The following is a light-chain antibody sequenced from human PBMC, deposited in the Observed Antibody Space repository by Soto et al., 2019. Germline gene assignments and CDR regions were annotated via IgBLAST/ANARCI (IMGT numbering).Light chain of an antibody. CDR2: KAA. CDR1: QGISSW. Sequence: DIQMTQSPSPPSASVGDRVTITCRASQGISSWLAWYPQKPGKAPKLLIYKAASLQSGVPFTFSGSGSWTEITPTISSLRPDDFATDYCQQSFTFGPGTKVDIK. V-gene: IGKV1-5*03. J-gene: IGKJ3*01. CDR3: QQSFT.